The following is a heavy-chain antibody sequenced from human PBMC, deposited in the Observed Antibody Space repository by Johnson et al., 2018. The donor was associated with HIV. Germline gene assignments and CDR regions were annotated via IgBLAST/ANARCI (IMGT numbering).Heavy chain of an antibody. D-gene: IGHD3-22*01. CDR3: ARERKTIVGGEDAYDS. CDR1: GFPFSSYG. J-gene: IGHJ3*02. V-gene: IGHV3-33*01. Sequence: QVQLVESGGGVVQPGRSLRLSCAASGFPFSSYGMHWVRQAPGKGLEWVAFIWYDGSNKYYADSVKGRFTISRDRSENTVSRQMNSLRVEDTAGYYCARERKTIVGGEDAYDSWSQGRMVTLST. CDR2: IWYDGSNK.